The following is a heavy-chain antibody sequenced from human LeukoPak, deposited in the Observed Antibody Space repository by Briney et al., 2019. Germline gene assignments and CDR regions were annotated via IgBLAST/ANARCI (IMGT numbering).Heavy chain of an antibody. D-gene: IGHD3-9*01. J-gene: IGHJ4*02. CDR1: GFSFRSYA. CDR2: ISYDGSNK. CDR3: ARDWGDFDWLLYFGH. V-gene: IGHV3-30-3*01. Sequence: GGSLRLSCAASGFSFRSYALHWVRQAPGKGLEWLAVISYDGSNKYYADSVEGRFTISRDNSKNTLYLQMNSLRAEDTAVYYCARDWGDFDWLLYFGHWGQGTLVTVSS.